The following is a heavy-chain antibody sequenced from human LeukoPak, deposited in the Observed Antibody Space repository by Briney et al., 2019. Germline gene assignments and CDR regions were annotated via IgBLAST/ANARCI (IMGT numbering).Heavy chain of an antibody. J-gene: IGHJ4*02. D-gene: IGHD3-22*01. CDR2: MNSNSGNT. V-gene: IGHV1-8*01. CDR3: ARGVYYYDSSGYSSDFDY. Sequence: GASVKVFCKASGYTFTSYDINWVRQATGQGREWMGWMNSNSGNTGYAQKFQGSLTMTRNTSISTAYMELSSLRSEDTAVYYCARGVYYYDSSGYSSDFDYWGQGTLVTVSS. CDR1: GYTFTSYD.